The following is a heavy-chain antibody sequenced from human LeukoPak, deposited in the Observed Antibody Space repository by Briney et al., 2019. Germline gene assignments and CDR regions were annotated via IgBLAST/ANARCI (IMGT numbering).Heavy chain of an antibody. CDR2: INSDGSST. CDR3: ARQTETGLDN. J-gene: IGHJ4*02. V-gene: IGHV3-74*01. Sequence: GGSLRLSCAASGFSFSSYWMHWVRQAPGKGLVWISRINSDGSSTNYADSVKGRFTISRDNAKNTLYLQMNSLRAEDAAVYYCARQTETGLDNWGQGTLVTV. CDR1: GFSFSSYW.